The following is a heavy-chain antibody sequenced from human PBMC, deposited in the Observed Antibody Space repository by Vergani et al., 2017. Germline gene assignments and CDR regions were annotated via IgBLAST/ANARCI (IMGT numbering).Heavy chain of an antibody. Sequence: EVHLEESGGGLVQPGGSLRLSCEASGFTFGDYYMAWIRLAPGKGLDWVASIKRDGTETFYVDSVKGRFTISRDNAKSLLSLQMNSLRGDDTAVYYCARDQGSGTNRHHYGMDVWGQGTTVTVSS. V-gene: IGHV3-7*01. D-gene: IGHD3-10*01. CDR1: GFTFGDYY. J-gene: IGHJ6*02. CDR2: IKRDGTET. CDR3: ARDQGSGTNRHHYGMDV.